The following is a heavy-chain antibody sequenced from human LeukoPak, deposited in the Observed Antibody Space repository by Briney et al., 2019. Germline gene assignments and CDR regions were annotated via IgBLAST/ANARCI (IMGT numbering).Heavy chain of an antibody. CDR2: ISAYNGNT. CDR1: GYTFTSYG. J-gene: IGHJ4*02. V-gene: IGHV1-18*01. Sequence: PGASVKVSCKASGYTFTSYGISWVRQAPGQGLEWMGWISAYNGNTNYAQKLQGRVTMTTDTSTSTAYMELRSLRSDDAAVYYCARVLSGGDCLHFDYWGQGTLVTVSS. D-gene: IGHD2-21*02. CDR3: ARVLSGGDCLHFDY.